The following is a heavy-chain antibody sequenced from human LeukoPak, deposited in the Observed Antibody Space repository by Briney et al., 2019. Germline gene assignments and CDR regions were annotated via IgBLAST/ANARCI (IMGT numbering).Heavy chain of an antibody. CDR2: TYYRSKWYN. D-gene: IGHD1-1*01. CDR1: GDSVSSNSAA. CDR3: ARDPSPTGYDAFDI. J-gene: IGHJ3*02. V-gene: IGHV6-1*01. Sequence: SQTLSLTCAISGDSVSSNSAAWHWIRQSPSRGLEWLVRTYYRSKWYNDYAVSVKSRITINPDTSKNQFSLQLNSVTPKDTAVYYCARDPSPTGYDAFDIWGQGTMVTVSS.